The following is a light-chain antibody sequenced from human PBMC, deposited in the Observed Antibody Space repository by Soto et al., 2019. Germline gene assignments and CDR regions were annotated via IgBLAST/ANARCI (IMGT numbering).Light chain of an antibody. V-gene: IGLV1-44*01. Sequence: QPVLTQPPSASGTPGQGVTISCSGGSSDIGGNAINWYQHLPGTAPKLLVYNTSQRPSGVPDRFSGSKSGASASLAISGLESEDEADYYCATWDDSRSSYVFGTGTKVTVL. J-gene: IGLJ1*01. CDR3: ATWDDSRSSYV. CDR2: NTS. CDR1: SSDIGGNA.